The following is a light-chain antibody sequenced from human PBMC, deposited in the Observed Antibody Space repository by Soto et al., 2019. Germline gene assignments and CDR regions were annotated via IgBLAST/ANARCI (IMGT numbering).Light chain of an antibody. V-gene: IGLV1-40*01. CDR1: SSNIGAGYD. CDR2: GNS. J-gene: IGLJ1*01. Sequence: QSVLAQPPSVSGAPGQKVTISCTGSSSNIGAGYDLHWYQQLPGTAPKLLLYGNSNRPSGVPDRFSGSKSGTSASLAITGLQAEDEADYYCQSYDSSLSAYVFGTGTKVP. CDR3: QSYDSSLSAYV.